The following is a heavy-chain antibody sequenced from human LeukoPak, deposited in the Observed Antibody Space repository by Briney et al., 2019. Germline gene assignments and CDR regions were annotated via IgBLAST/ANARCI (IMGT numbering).Heavy chain of an antibody. CDR1: GYTFTSYG. V-gene: IGHV1-8*02. CDR2: MNPNSGNT. CDR3: ARGGIAAAVGDYYYYGMDV. Sequence: GASVKVSCKASGYTFTSYGISWVRQAPGQGLEWMGWMNPNSGNTGYAQKFQGRVTMTRNTSISTAYMELSSLRSEDTAVYYCARGGIAAAVGDYYYYGMDVWGQGTTVTVSS. J-gene: IGHJ6*02. D-gene: IGHD6-13*01.